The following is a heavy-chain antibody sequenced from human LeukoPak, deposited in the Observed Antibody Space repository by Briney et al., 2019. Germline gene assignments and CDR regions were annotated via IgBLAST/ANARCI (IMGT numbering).Heavy chain of an antibody. CDR1: GGSISSSNW. Sequence: SETLSLTCAVSGGSISSSNWWSWVRQPPGKGLEWIGEIYHSGSTNYNPSLKSRVTISVDKSKNQFSLKLSSVTAADTAVYYCARDSTRLDPTMIVVVIRAFDIWGQGTMVTVSS. CDR3: ARDSTRLDPTMIVVVIRAFDI. CDR2: IYHSGST. J-gene: IGHJ3*02. V-gene: IGHV4-4*02. D-gene: IGHD3-22*01.